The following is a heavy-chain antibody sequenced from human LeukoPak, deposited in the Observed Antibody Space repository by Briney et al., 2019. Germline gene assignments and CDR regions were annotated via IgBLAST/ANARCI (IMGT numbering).Heavy chain of an antibody. Sequence: PSETLSLTCTVSDGSINGYYWSWIRQSPGKGLESLGYIYYTGSTNYNPSLKSRVTMSVDTSRNQFFLRLSSVTAADTAVYYCARSALAGNYYYYYYMDVWGKGTTVTVSS. V-gene: IGHV4-59*12. CDR3: ARSALAGNYYYYYYMDV. J-gene: IGHJ6*03. D-gene: IGHD6-19*01. CDR1: DGSINGYY. CDR2: IYYTGST.